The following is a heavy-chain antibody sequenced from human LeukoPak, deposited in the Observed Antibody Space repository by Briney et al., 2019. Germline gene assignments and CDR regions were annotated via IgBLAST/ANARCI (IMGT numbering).Heavy chain of an antibody. D-gene: IGHD3-22*01. CDR3: ARLPSDYYDNAFDI. CDR2: INHSGST. J-gene: IGHJ3*02. Sequence: SETLSLTCAVYGGSFSGYYWSWIRQPPGKGLEWIGEINHSGSTNYNPSLKSRVTISVDTSKNQFSLKLSSVTAADTAVYYCARLPSDYYDNAFDIWGQGTMVTVSS. V-gene: IGHV4-34*01. CDR1: GGSFSGYY.